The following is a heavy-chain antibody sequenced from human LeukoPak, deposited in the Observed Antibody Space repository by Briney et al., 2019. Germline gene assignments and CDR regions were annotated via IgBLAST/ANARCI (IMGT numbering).Heavy chain of an antibody. V-gene: IGHV3-21*01. CDR2: ISSSSSYI. D-gene: IGHD6-6*01. CDR1: GFTFSSYD. J-gene: IGHJ3*02. Sequence: GGSLRLSCAASGFTFSSYDMHWVRQAPGKGLEWVSSISSSSSYIYYADSVKGRFTISRDNAKNSLYLQMNSLRAEDTAVYYCARDLFQAARASRDRVVEAFDIWGQGTMVTVSS. CDR3: ARDLFQAARASRDRVVEAFDI.